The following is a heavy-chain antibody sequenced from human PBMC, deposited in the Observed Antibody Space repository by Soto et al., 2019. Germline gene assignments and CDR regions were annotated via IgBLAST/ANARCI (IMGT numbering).Heavy chain of an antibody. V-gene: IGHV3-33*01. CDR3: ARDPNDYGDYSYYYYGMDV. J-gene: IGHJ6*02. Sequence: GESLKISCAASGFTFSSYGMHWVRQAPGKGLEWVAVIWYDGSNKYYADSVKGRFTISRDNSKNTLYLQMNSLRAEDTAVYYCARDPNDYGDYSYYYYGMDVWGQGTTVTVSS. D-gene: IGHD4-17*01. CDR1: GFTFSSYG. CDR2: IWYDGSNK.